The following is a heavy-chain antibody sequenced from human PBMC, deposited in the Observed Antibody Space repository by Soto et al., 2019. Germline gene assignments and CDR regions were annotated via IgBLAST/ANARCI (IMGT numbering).Heavy chain of an antibody. CDR3: ARGVGFRSGYSSGYFDY. D-gene: IGHD6-19*01. CDR1: GGSFSGYY. Sequence: KTSETLSLTCAVYGGSFSGYYWSWSRQPPGKGLEWIGEINHSGSTNYNPSLKSRVTISVDTSKNQFSLKLSSVTAADTAVYYCARGVGFRSGYSSGYFDYWGQGTLVTVSS. CDR2: INHSGST. J-gene: IGHJ4*02. V-gene: IGHV4-34*01.